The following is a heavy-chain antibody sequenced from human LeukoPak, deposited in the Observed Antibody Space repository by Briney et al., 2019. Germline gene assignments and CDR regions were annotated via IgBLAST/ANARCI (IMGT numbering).Heavy chain of an antibody. J-gene: IGHJ4*02. CDR2: INKNGGEQ. D-gene: IGHD3-22*01. CDR1: GFTFSSYA. CDR3: TTYYDSGPSKD. Sequence: GGSLRLSCAASGFTFSSYAVHWVRQAPGKGLEWVANINKNGGEQYYGDSVKGRFTISRDNTKNSLYLQMNSLRAEDTAMYYCTTYYDSGPSKDWGQGTLVTVSS. V-gene: IGHV3-7*05.